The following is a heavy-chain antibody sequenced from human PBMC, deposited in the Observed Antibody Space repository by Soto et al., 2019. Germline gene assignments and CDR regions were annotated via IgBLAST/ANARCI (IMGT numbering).Heavy chain of an antibody. J-gene: IGHJ6*02. Sequence: PSETLSLTCIVSGGSISSYYWSWIRQPAGKGLEWIGRIYTSGSTNYNPSLKSRVTMSVDTSKNQFSLKLSSVTAADTAVYYCARGGVRNYYYYGMDVWCQGTTVTAP. CDR1: GGSISSYY. CDR3: ARGGVRNYYYYGMDV. D-gene: IGHD2-21*01. CDR2: IYTSGST. V-gene: IGHV4-4*07.